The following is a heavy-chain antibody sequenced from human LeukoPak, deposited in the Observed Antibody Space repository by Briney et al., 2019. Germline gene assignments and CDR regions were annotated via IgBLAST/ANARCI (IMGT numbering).Heavy chain of an antibody. V-gene: IGHV4-31*03. CDR1: GGSISSGGYY. D-gene: IGHD2-2*01. CDR2: IYYSGST. Sequence: SETLSLTCTVSGGSISSGGYYWSRIRQHPGKGLEWIGYIYYSGSTYYNPSLKSRVTISVDTSKNQFSLKLSSVTAADTAVYYCAREPVGYCSSTSCYSWIDYWGQGTLVTVSS. CDR3: AREPVGYCSSTSCYSWIDY. J-gene: IGHJ4*02.